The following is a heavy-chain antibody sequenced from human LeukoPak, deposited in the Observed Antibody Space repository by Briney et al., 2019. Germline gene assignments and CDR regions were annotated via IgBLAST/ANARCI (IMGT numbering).Heavy chain of an antibody. J-gene: IGHJ6*03. Sequence: SETLPLTCTVSGGSISSYYWSWIRQPPGKGLEWIGYIYYSGSTNYNPSLKSRVTISVDTSKNQFSLKLSSVTAADTAVYYCASGGYCSGGSCYGPALKATATSYYYMDVWGKGTTVTVSS. V-gene: IGHV4-59*01. CDR1: GGSISSYY. CDR3: ASGGYCSGGSCYGPALKATATSYYYMDV. D-gene: IGHD2-15*01. CDR2: IYYSGST.